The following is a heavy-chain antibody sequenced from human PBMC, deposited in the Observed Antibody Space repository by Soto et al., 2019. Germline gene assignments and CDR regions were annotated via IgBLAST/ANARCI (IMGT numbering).Heavy chain of an antibody. D-gene: IGHD2-2*02. CDR2: IWYDGSNK. CDR3: ARVALPAAIHYYYMDV. Sequence: GGSLRLSCAASGFTFSSYCMHWVRQAPGKGLEWVSVIWYDGSNKYYADSVKGRFTISRDNSKNTLYLQMNSLRAEDTAVYYCARVALPAAIHYYYMDVWGKGATVTVSS. CDR1: GFTFSSYC. J-gene: IGHJ6*03. V-gene: IGHV3-33*08.